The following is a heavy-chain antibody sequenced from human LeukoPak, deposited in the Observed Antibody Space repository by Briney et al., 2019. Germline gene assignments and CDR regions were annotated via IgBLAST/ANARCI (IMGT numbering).Heavy chain of an antibody. Sequence: GGSPRISCAASGFTFSGYYKSWIRQAPGKGLEWVSYISSSGSTIYYADSVKGRFTISRDNAKNSLYLQMNSLRAEDTAVYYCTKGMATITYWGQGTLVTVSS. CDR2: ISSSGSTI. CDR3: TKGMATITY. V-gene: IGHV3-11*01. D-gene: IGHD5-24*01. CDR1: GFTFSGYY. J-gene: IGHJ4*02.